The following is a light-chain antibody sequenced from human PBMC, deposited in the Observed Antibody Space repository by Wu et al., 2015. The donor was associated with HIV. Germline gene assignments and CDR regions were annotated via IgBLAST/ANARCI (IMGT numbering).Light chain of an antibody. Sequence: EIVLTQSPGTLSLSPGERATLSCRASQSVSSSYLAWYQQKPGQAPRLLIYGASSRATGIPDRFSGSGSGTDFTLTISRLEPEDFAVYYCQHVWYAPPVTFGPRGPK. CDR3: QHVWYAPPVT. CDR1: QSVSSSY. CDR2: GAS. J-gene: IGKJ3*01. V-gene: IGKV3-20*01.